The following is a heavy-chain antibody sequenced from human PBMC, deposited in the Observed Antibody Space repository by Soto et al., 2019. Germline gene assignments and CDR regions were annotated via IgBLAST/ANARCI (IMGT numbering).Heavy chain of an antibody. CDR1: GFTFSTFA. D-gene: IGHD3-9*01. J-gene: IGHJ4*02. CDR2: IGAHDDGYT. V-gene: IGHV3-23*01. CDR3: AKGDWADY. Sequence: EVQLLEAGGGLVQPGGSLRLSCAASGFTFSTFAMTWVRQGPGKGLEWVSYIGAHDDGYTHDADSVKGRFTVSRDNSKNTLHLKMNSLRADDTAIYYCAKGDWADYWGPGALVTVSS.